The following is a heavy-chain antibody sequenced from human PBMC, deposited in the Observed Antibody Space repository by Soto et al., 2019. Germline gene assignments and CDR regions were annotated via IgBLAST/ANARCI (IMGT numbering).Heavy chain of an antibody. D-gene: IGHD3-22*01. J-gene: IGHJ4*02. V-gene: IGHV4-31*03. CDR3: ASVPTYYYDSSGYYGGPSDY. CDR2: IYYSGST. CDR1: GGSISSGGCY. Sequence: SEILSLTCTVSGGSISSGGCYWSWIRQHPGKGLEWIGYIYYSGSTYYNPSLKSRVTISVDTSKNQFSLKLSSVTAADTAVYYCASVPTYYYDSSGYYGGPSDYWGQGTLVTVSS.